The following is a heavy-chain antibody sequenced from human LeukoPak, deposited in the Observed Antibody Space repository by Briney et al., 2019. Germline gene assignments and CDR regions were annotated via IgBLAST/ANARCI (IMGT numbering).Heavy chain of an antibody. D-gene: IGHD6-19*01. J-gene: IGHJ4*02. CDR1: GFTVSNNY. CDR2: IYSSDNT. V-gene: IGHV3-53*01. CDR3: ARGITNIAVGDY. Sequence: GGSLRLSCAASGFTVSNNYMGWVRQAPGKGLEWVSIIYSSDNTYYADSVKGRFTISRDNSKNTLFLQMNGLRAEDTAVYYCARGITNIAVGDYWGQGTLVTVSS.